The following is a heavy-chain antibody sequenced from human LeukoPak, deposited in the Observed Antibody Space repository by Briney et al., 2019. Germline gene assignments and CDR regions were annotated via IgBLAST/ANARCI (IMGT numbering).Heavy chain of an antibody. CDR3: ASAAGYGSGSYSVS. Sequence: GGSLRLSCAASGFTFSSYAMSWVRQAPGKGLEWVSSISSSSSYIYYADSVKGRFTISRDNAKNSLYLQMNSLRAEDTAVYYCASAAGYGSGSYSVSWGQGTLVTVSS. D-gene: IGHD3-10*01. V-gene: IGHV3-21*01. CDR2: ISSSSSYI. J-gene: IGHJ4*02. CDR1: GFTFSSYA.